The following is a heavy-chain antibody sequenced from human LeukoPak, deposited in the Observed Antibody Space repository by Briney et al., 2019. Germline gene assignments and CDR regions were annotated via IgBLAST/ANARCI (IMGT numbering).Heavy chain of an antibody. CDR1: GFTVSSNY. J-gene: IGHJ4*02. Sequence: PGGSLRLSCAASGFTVSSNYMSWVRQAPGKGLEWVSVIYSGGSTYYADSVKGRFTISRDNSKNTLYLQMNSLRAEDTAVYYCAREGGDYYDSSGYYDYWGQGTLVTVSS. CDR3: AREGGDYYDSSGYYDY. V-gene: IGHV3-53*01. CDR2: IYSGGST. D-gene: IGHD3-22*01.